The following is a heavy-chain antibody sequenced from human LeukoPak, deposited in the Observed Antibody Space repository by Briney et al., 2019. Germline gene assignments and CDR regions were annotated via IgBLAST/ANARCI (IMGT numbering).Heavy chain of an antibody. D-gene: IGHD1-26*01. CDR2: ISSSSSYI. CDR3: AKEIRGSYWYYGMDV. CDR1: GFTFSSYS. V-gene: IGHV3-21*04. J-gene: IGHJ6*02. Sequence: PGGSLRLSCAASGFTFSSYSMNWVRQAPGKGLEWVSSISSSSSYIYYADSVKGRFTISRDNAKNSLYLQMNSLRAEDTAVYYCAKEIRGSYWYYGMDVWGQGTTVTVSS.